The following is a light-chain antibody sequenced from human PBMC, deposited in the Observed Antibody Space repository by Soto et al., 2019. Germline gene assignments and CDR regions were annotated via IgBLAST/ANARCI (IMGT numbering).Light chain of an antibody. CDR3: QQYNTWPPLT. CDR1: QIVSSN. Sequence: EMVLNQSPGTLSLSPGERATLSCRGSQIVSSNFLAWYQQKPGQAPRLLIYGASTRATGIPARFSGSGSGTEFTLTISSLQSEDFAVYYCQQYNTWPPLTFGGGTKVDIK. V-gene: IGKV3-15*01. CDR2: GAS. J-gene: IGKJ4*01.